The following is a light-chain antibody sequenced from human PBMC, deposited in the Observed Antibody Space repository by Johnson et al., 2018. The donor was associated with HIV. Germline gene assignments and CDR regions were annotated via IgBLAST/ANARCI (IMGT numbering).Light chain of an antibody. CDR2: DNN. J-gene: IGLJ1*01. CDR1: SSNIGNNY. CDR3: GTWDSSLSASYV. Sequence: QSVLTQPPSVSAAPGQKVTISCSGSSSNIGNNYVSWYQQLPGTAPKLLIYDNNKRPSGIPDRFSGYKSGTSATLAITGLQTGDEADYYCGTWDSSLSASYVFGTGTKFTV. V-gene: IGLV1-51*01.